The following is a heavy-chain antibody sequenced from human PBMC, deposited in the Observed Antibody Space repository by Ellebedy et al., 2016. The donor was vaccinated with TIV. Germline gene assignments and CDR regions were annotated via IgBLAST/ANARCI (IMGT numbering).Heavy chain of an antibody. J-gene: IGHJ3*02. Sequence: MPSETLSLTCTVSGGSISSYYWSWIRQPPGKGLEWIGYIYYSGSTNYNPSLKSRVTISVDTSKNQFSLKLSSVTAADTAVYYCARDCTKYDAFDIWGQGTMVTVSS. CDR2: IYYSGST. CDR3: ARDCTKYDAFDI. V-gene: IGHV4-59*01. D-gene: IGHD2-8*01. CDR1: GGSISSYY.